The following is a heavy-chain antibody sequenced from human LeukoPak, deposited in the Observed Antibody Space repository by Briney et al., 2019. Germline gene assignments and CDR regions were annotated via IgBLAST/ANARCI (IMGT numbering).Heavy chain of an antibody. V-gene: IGHV3-23*01. Sequence: GGSLRLSCAASGFSFSRFWMSWVRQAPGKGLEWVSAISGSGGSTYYADSVKGRFTISRDNSKNTLYLQMNSLRAEDTAVYYCAKYDSSLGYFDYWGQGTLVTVSS. D-gene: IGHD3-22*01. J-gene: IGHJ4*02. CDR1: GFSFSRFW. CDR2: ISGSGGST. CDR3: AKYDSSLGYFDY.